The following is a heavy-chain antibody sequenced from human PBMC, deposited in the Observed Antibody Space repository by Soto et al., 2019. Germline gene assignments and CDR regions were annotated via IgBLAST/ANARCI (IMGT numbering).Heavy chain of an antibody. J-gene: IGHJ4*02. Sequence: GGSLRLSCAASGFTFSDHSMDWVRQAPGKGLDWVGRTRNKANGYTTEYAASVKGRFTISRDDSKNSLYLQMNSLKTEDTAVYYCASLIDDFWGQGTLVTVSS. CDR2: TRNKANGYTT. CDR1: GFTFSDHS. V-gene: IGHV3-72*01. CDR3: ASLIDDF.